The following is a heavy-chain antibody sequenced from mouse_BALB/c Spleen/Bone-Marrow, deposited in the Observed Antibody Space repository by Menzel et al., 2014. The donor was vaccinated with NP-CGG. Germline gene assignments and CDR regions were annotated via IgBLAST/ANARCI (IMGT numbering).Heavy chain of an antibody. CDR1: GFTFTDNY. J-gene: IGHJ3*01. CDR3: ARDADWVAY. CDR2: ISPKAYGSTT. V-gene: IGHV7-3*02. Sequence: EVQRVESGGGLVQPGGSLRLSCATSGFTFTDNYMCWVRQPPGQALEWLGFISPKAYGSTTEYSASVKARFTISRDNSQSILYLQMNALRAEDSATYYCARDADWVAYWGQGTLVTVSA.